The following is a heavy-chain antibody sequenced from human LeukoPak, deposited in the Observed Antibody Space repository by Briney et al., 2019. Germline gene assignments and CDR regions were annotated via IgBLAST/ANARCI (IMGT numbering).Heavy chain of an antibody. J-gene: IGHJ6*02. CDR1: GFAFSYYY. CDR3: AKRSYGSDYYGMDV. CDR2: ISGSGGST. V-gene: IGHV3-23*01. D-gene: IGHD5-18*01. Sequence: PGGSLRLSCAASGFAFSYYYMSWIRQAPGKGLEWVSAISGSGGSTYYADSVKGRFTISRDNSKNTLYLQMNSLRAEDTAVYYCAKRSYGSDYYGMDVWGQGTTVTVSS.